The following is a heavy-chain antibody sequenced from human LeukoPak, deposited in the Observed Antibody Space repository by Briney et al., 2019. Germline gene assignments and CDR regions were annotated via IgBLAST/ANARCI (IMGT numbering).Heavy chain of an antibody. J-gene: IGHJ4*02. CDR1: DGSIRSYH. CDR2: IYTSGST. Sequence: PSETLSLTCTASDGSIRSYHWSWIRQPAGKGLEWIGFIYTSGSTKDNPSLKSRVTMSVDTSKNQVSLRLSSVTAADTAVYYCARVWDSSGWKYYFDYWGQGTLVTVSS. D-gene: IGHD3-22*01. V-gene: IGHV4-4*07. CDR3: ARVWDSSGWKYYFDY.